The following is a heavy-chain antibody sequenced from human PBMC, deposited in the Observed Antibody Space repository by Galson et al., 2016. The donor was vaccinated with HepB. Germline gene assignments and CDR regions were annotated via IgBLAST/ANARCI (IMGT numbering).Heavy chain of an antibody. J-gene: IGHJ4*02. CDR3: ARSAGQSAFDY. CDR1: GYSFTNNV. Sequence: SVKVSCKASGYSFTNNVIHWVRQAPGQRLEWMGWINAGNGVTKYSQKFPGRVTITRDTSASTAYMGLSSLRSEDTAGYYCARSAGQSAFDYWGQGTLVTVSS. D-gene: IGHD6-19*01. CDR2: INAGNGVT. V-gene: IGHV1-3*01.